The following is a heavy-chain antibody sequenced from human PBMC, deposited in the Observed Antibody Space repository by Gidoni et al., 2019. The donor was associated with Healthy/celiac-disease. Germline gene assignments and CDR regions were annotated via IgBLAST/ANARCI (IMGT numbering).Heavy chain of an antibody. CDR2: IYYSGST. J-gene: IGHJ4*02. CDR1: GGSISSSSYY. CDR3: ARDLVVVTAISYFDY. Sequence: QLQLQESGPGLVKPSETLSLTCTVSGGSISSSSYYWGWIRQPPGKGLEWIGSIYYSGSTYYNPSLKSRVTISVDTSKNQFSLKLSSVTAADTAVYYCARDLVVVTAISYFDYWGQGTLVTVSS. V-gene: IGHV4-39*07. D-gene: IGHD2-21*02.